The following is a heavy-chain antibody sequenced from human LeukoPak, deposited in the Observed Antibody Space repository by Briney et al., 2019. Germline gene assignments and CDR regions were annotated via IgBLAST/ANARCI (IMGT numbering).Heavy chain of an antibody. CDR1: GFTFSSYW. Sequence: GGSLRLSCAASGFTFSSYWMSWVRQAPGKGLEWVANIKQDGSEKYYVDSVKGRFTISRDNAKNSLYLQMNSLRAEDTAVYYCATGRYYYDSSGYYYFDYWGQGTLVTVSS. D-gene: IGHD3-22*01. CDR2: IKQDGSEK. J-gene: IGHJ4*02. V-gene: IGHV3-7*01. CDR3: ATGRYYYDSSGYYYFDY.